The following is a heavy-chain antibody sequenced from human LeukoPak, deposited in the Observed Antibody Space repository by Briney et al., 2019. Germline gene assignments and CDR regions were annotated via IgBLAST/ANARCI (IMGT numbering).Heavy chain of an antibody. CDR1: GGSISSLNW. CDR3: ARLVGSSWYREVLRGRDY. J-gene: IGHJ4*02. D-gene: IGHD6-13*01. Sequence: PSGTLSLTCVVSGGSISSLNWWSWVRQPPGKGLEWIGEIYHSGNINSNPSLTSRVTISPDESKNQFSLKVTSVTAADTAVYYCARLVGSSWYREVLRGRDYWGQGTLVTVSS. CDR2: IYHSGNI. V-gene: IGHV4-4*02.